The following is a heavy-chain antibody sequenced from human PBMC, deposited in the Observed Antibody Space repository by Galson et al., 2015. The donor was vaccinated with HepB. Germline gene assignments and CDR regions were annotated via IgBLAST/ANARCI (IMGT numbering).Heavy chain of an antibody. CDR1: GFTFSSFA. CDR3: AKDSLRDYYASGTLWAFDI. V-gene: IGHV3-23*01. J-gene: IGHJ3*02. D-gene: IGHD3-10*01. CDR2: IGGGGSST. Sequence: LRLSCAASGFTFSSFAMNWVRQAPGKGLEWVSSIGGGGSSTYYADSVKGRFTISRDNSKNTLFLQMNSLRAEDTAVYYCAKDSLRDYYASGTLWAFDIWGRGTMVTISP.